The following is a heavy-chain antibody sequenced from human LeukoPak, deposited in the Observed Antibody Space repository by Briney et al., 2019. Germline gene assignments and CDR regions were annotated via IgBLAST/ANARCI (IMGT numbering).Heavy chain of an antibody. CDR3: ARENVVVVAYFDY. V-gene: IGHV3-30*04. Sequence: GGSLRLSCAASGFTFSSYSIHWVRQAPGKGLEWVAVIAYDGSNKYYADSVKGRFTISRDNSKNTLYLQMNSLRVEDTAVYYCARENVVVVAYFDYWGQGTLVTVSS. J-gene: IGHJ4*02. CDR1: GFTFSSYS. CDR2: IAYDGSNK. D-gene: IGHD2-15*01.